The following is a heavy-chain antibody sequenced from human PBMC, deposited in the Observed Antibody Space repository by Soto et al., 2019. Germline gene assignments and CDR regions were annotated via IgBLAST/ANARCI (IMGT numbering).Heavy chain of an antibody. D-gene: IGHD6-6*01. Sequence: QVQLVQSGAEVKQPGASVKVSCEASGYTFTTYGISWVRQASGQGLEWMGWINGYNGNTKYAQRYQGRVTIPRDTTTSTAYMEVRSLSSDDTADYYCARDDIATRPQYYYGMDVWGQGTTVTVSS. V-gene: IGHV1-18*04. J-gene: IGHJ6*02. CDR3: ARDDIATRPQYYYGMDV. CDR1: GYTFTTYG. CDR2: INGYNGNT.